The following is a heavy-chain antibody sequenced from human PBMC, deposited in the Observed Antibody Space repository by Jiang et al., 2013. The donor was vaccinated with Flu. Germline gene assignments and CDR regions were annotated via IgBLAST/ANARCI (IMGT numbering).Heavy chain of an antibody. D-gene: IGHD1-1*01. J-gene: IGHJ6*02. CDR3: ARVAAGWNDAMDV. CDR1: GGSISSYY. CDR2: MYYSGST. Sequence: KPSETLSLTCTVSGGSISSYYWSWIRQPPGKGLDWIGYMYYSGSTNYNPSLKSRVTMSVDTSTNQFSLKLSSVTAADTAVYYCARVAAGWNDAMDVWGQGTTVTVSS. V-gene: IGHV4-59*13.